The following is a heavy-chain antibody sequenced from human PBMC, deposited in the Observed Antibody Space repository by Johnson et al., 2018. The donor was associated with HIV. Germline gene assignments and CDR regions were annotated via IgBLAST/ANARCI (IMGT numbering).Heavy chain of an antibody. CDR2: ISSSGSTI. V-gene: IGHV3-11*04. CDR1: GFTFSDYY. Sequence: QVQLVESGGGLVKPGGSLRLSCAASGFTFSDYYMSWIRQAPGKGLEWVSYISSSGSTIYYADSVKGRFTLSRDNSNNTLSLQMNSLRDDDTAVYYCARAVARGQWLATGYIWGQGTMVTVSS. CDR3: ARAVARGQWLATGYI. D-gene: IGHD6-19*01. J-gene: IGHJ3*02.